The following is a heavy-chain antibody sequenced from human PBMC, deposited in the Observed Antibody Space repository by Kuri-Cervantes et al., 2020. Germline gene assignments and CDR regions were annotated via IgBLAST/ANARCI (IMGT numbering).Heavy chain of an antibody. D-gene: IGHD3-16*01. Sequence: EPLKISCTVSGDSISTYYWSWIRQPPGKGLEWIGYINYSGSTNYKPSLKSRVSISVDTSKNQFSLKLSSVTAADTAVYYCAREAGGYFDYWGQGTLVTVSS. CDR1: GDSISTYY. J-gene: IGHJ4*02. CDR2: INYSGST. V-gene: IGHV4-59*01. CDR3: AREAGGYFDY.